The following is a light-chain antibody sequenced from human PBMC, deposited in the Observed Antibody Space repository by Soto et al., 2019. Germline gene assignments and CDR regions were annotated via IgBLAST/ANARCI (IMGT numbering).Light chain of an antibody. CDR1: QSISNS. Sequence: DIQMTQSPSTLSASVGDRVTITCRATQSISNSLAWYQQKPGKAPNLLIYKASSLETGVPSRFSGRGCGTEFTLTTTRLQPDDSATYYCQQYASCWTFGQGTKVEIK. V-gene: IGKV1-5*03. J-gene: IGKJ1*01. CDR2: KAS. CDR3: QQYASCWT.